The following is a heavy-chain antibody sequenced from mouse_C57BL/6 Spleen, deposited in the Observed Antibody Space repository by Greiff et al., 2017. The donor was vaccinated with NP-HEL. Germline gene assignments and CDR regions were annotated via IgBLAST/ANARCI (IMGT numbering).Heavy chain of an antibody. V-gene: IGHV1-75*01. Sequence: QVQLQQSGPELVKPGASVKISCKASGYTFTDYYINWVKQRPGQGLEWIGWIFPGSGSTYYNEKFKGKATLTVDKSSSTAYMLLSSLTSEDSAVYFCARYHYYGSSPDYFDYWGQGTTLTVSS. CDR1: GYTFTDYY. D-gene: IGHD1-1*01. J-gene: IGHJ2*01. CDR2: IFPGSGST. CDR3: ARYHYYGSSPDYFDY.